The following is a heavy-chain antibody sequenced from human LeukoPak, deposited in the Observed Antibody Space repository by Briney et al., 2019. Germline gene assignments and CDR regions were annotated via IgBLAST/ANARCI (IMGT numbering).Heavy chain of an antibody. Sequence: GGSLRLSCAASGFSFSRFYMSWVRQTPGKALEWISYIPTSGISVQYADSVRGRFAASRDDAMNSLHLQMDSLRVEDTAVYYCTRAEGLGPGAHFDQWGQGALVIVSS. J-gene: IGHJ4*02. V-gene: IGHV3-11*01. CDR3: TRAEGLGPGAHFDQ. CDR1: GFSFSRFY. CDR2: IPTSGISV.